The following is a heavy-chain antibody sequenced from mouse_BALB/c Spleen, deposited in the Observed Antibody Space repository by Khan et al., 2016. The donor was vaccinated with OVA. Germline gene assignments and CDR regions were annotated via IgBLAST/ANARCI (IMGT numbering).Heavy chain of an antibody. CDR2: VSTGGSYT. J-gene: IGHJ3*01. CDR3: KRVAYYYDSEGFAY. D-gene: IGHD1-1*01. Sequence: EVQLVESGGDLVKPGGSLKLSCAASGFTFSTYGMSWVRQAPDKRLEWVATVSTGGSYTYYPDSVKGRFTISSDNAKNTLYLQMSGLRSEDTAMLYCKRVAYYYDSEGFAYWGQGTLVTVSA. CDR1: GFTFSTYG. V-gene: IGHV5-6*01.